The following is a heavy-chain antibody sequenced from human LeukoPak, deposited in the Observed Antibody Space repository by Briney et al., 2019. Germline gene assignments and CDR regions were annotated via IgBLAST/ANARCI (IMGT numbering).Heavy chain of an antibody. CDR1: GFTFSTYS. CDR3: VRAHHPGGWFDP. D-gene: IGHD3-10*01. J-gene: IGHJ5*02. V-gene: IGHV3-7*04. CDR2: INQDGGEI. Sequence: GGSLRLSCAASGFTFSTYSMNWVRQAPGKGLEWVASINQDGGEIHYVDSVKGRFTISRDNAKNSLYLQMNSLTAEDTAVHYCVRAHHPGGWFDPWGQGTLVTVSS.